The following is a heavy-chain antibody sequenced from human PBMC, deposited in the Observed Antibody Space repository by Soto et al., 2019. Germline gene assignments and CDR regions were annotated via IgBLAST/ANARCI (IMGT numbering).Heavy chain of an antibody. V-gene: IGHV3-15*01. CDR1: GFNLSHPW. CDR3: TTGIYYDILTGYHNVAY. D-gene: IGHD3-9*01. J-gene: IGHJ4*02. CDR2: IKSKTDGGTA. Sequence: LRLSCVASGFNLSHPWMTWVRQAAGKGLEWVGRIKSKTDGGTADYAAPAKGRATISRDDSKNTVYLQMNSLKTEDTAVYYCTTGIYYDILTGYHNVAYWGQGALVTVSS.